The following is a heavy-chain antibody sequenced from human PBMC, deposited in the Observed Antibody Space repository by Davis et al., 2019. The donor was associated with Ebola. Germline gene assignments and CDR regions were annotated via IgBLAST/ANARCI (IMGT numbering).Heavy chain of an antibody. Sequence: AASVKVSCKASGGTLSSYGITWVRQAPGQGLEWMGGIIPIFGTANYAQKFQGRVTITADKSTSTAYMELSSLRSEDTAVYYCARDRRVAVAGRSYYYGMDVWGQGTTVTVSS. CDR2: IIPIFGTA. CDR1: GGTLSSYG. CDR3: ARDRRVAVAGRSYYYGMDV. V-gene: IGHV1-69*06. D-gene: IGHD6-19*01. J-gene: IGHJ6*02.